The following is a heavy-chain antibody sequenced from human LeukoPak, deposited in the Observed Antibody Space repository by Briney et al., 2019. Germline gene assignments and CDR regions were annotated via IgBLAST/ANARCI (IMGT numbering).Heavy chain of an antibody. Sequence: SETLSLTCTVSGGSISSYYWSWIRQPPGKGLEWIGEINHSGSTNYNPSLKSRVTISVDTSKNQFSLKLSSVTAADTAVYYCGHNYYDSSGYYFDYWGQGTLVTVSS. CDR1: GGSISSYY. CDR3: GHNYYDSSGYYFDY. CDR2: INHSGST. J-gene: IGHJ4*02. D-gene: IGHD3-22*01. V-gene: IGHV4-34*01.